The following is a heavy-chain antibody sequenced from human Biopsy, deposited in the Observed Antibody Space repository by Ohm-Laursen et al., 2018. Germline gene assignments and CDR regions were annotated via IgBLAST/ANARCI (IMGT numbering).Heavy chain of an antibody. CDR2: VHHDGRA. CDR3: ARFIVPSLHCSNGVCPIRWFDP. J-gene: IGHJ5*02. Sequence: SETLSLTWPVYGGTYSGYYWSWIRQPPGKGLEWIGEVHHDGRANYNPSLKSRVTISGDMSKKQFSLKLSGVTAADTAVYYCARFIVPSLHCSNGVCPIRWFDPWGQGTLVIVSS. V-gene: IGHV4-34*01. D-gene: IGHD2-2*01. CDR1: GGTYSGYY.